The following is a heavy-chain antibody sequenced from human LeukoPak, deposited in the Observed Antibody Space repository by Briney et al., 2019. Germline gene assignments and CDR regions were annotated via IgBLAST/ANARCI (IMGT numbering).Heavy chain of an antibody. CDR1: GGSISSYY. V-gene: IGHV4-59*01. Sequence: PSETLSLTCTVSGGSISSYYWSWIRQPPGKGLEWIGYIYYSGSTNYNPSLKSRVTISVDTSKNQFSLKLSSVTAADTAVYYCARVRTGTMGLIFDYWGQGTLVTVSS. CDR3: ARVRTGTMGLIFDY. CDR2: IYYSGST. D-gene: IGHD1-7*01. J-gene: IGHJ4*02.